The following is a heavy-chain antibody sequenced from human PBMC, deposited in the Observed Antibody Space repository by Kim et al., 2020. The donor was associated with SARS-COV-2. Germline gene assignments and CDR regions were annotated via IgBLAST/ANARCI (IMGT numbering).Heavy chain of an antibody. D-gene: IGHD2-2*01. CDR3: VRDYGPGYQGFE. J-gene: IGHJ4*02. CDR1: GFFFSTYC. V-gene: IGHV3-74*01. CDR2: IREDGGDT. Sequence: GGSLRLSCVASGFFFSTYCMSWVRQAPGKGLVWVARIREDGGDTLYADSVKGRFTISRDNGKNVLSLQMNSLMSEDTAIYYCVRDYGPGYQGFEWGQGTLVTVSP.